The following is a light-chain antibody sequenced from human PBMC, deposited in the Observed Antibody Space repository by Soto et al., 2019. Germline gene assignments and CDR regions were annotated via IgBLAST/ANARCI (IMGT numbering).Light chain of an antibody. CDR3: QQYNNWPGT. CDR2: DAS. J-gene: IGKJ1*01. V-gene: IGKV3-15*01. Sequence: EIVLTQSPATLSLSPGERATLSCRASQSVSSYLAWYQQKPGQAPRLLIYDASNRATGLPARFSGSGSGTEFTLTISSLQSEDFAVYYCQQYNNWPGTFGQGTKVDIK. CDR1: QSVSSY.